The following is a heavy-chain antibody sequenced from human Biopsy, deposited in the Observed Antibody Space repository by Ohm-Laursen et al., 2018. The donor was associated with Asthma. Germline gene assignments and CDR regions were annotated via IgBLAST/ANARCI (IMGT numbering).Heavy chain of an antibody. J-gene: IGHJ6*02. CDR2: ISVYNGNT. CDR3: ARAVDYSHYYGIDV. Sequence: ASEKVSCKTSGYTFNRAGITWVRQDPGQGIEWMGWISVYNGNTKLAQKLQARVTLITDTSTSTAYMELRSLRSDDTSVYFCARAVDYSHYYGIDVWGQGTTVTVS. V-gene: IGHV1-18*01. CDR1: GYTFNRAG. D-gene: IGHD3-10*01.